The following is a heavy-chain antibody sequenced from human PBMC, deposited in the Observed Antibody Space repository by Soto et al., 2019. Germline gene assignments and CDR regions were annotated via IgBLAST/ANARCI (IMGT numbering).Heavy chain of an antibody. CDR1: GFTFSSYG. Sequence: QVQLVESGGGVVQPGRSLRLSCAASGFTFSSYGMHWVRQAPGKGLEWVAVISYDGSNKYYADSVKGRFTISRDNSKNTLYLQMNSLRAEDTAVYYCAKLIYYYDSSGGAAFDIWGQGTMVTVSS. D-gene: IGHD3-22*01. J-gene: IGHJ3*02. CDR3: AKLIYYYDSSGGAAFDI. V-gene: IGHV3-30*18. CDR2: ISYDGSNK.